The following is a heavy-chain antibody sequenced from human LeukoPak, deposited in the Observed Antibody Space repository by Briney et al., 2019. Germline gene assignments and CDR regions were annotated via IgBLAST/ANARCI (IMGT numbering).Heavy chain of an antibody. V-gene: IGHV3-7*01. CDR3: ARDGDSSSWYFFGWFDP. CDR1: GFTFSRHW. CDR2: IKQDGSEK. Sequence: GGSLRLSCAASGFTFSRHWMTWVRQAPGKGLEWVASIKQDGSEKYYLDSVKGRFTISRDNAKNSLYLQMNSLRAEDTAVYYCARDGDSSSWYFFGWFDPWGQGTLVTVSS. D-gene: IGHD6-13*01. J-gene: IGHJ5*02.